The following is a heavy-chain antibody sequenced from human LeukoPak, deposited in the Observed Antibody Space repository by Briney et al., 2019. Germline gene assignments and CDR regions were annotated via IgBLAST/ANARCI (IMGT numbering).Heavy chain of an antibody. CDR3: ARDNSCSSTSCYRAGGYDY. J-gene: IGHJ4*02. V-gene: IGHV1-46*01. D-gene: IGHD2-2*02. CDR1: GYTFTSYY. Sequence: ASVKVSCKASGYTFTSYYMHWVRQAPGQGLEWMGIINPSGGSTSYAQKFQGRVTMTRDTSTSTVYMELSSLRSEDTAVYFCARDNSCSSTSCYRAGGYDYWGQGTLVTVSS. CDR2: INPSGGST.